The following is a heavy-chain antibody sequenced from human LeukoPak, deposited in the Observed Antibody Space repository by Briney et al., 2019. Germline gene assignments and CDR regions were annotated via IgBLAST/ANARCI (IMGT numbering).Heavy chain of an antibody. V-gene: IGHV3-30*04. J-gene: IGHJ6*02. Sequence: PGRSLRLSCAASGFTFGSYAMHWVRQAPGKGLEWVAVISYDGSNKYYADSVKGRFTISRDNSKNTLYLQMNSLRAEDTAVYYCAKDGSGSYQLLGHYGMDVWGQGTTVTVSS. CDR3: AKDGSGSYQLLGHYGMDV. D-gene: IGHD1-26*01. CDR2: ISYDGSNK. CDR1: GFTFGSYA.